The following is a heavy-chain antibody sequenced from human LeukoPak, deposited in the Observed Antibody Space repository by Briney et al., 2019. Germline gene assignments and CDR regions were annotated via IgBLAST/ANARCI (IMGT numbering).Heavy chain of an antibody. CDR2: INPNSGGT. CDR1: GYTFTGYY. V-gene: IGHV1-2*02. CDR3: ARAYEYGWFAP. Sequence: ASVKVSCKASGYTFTGYYMHWVRQAPGQGLEWMGWINPNSGGTNYAQKFQGRVTMTRDTSISTGNMELSGLGSDDTAVYYCARAYEYGWFAPWGQGTLVTVSS. D-gene: IGHD3-16*01. J-gene: IGHJ5*02.